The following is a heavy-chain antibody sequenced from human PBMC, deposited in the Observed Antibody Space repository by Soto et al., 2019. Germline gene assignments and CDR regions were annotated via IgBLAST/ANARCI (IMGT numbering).Heavy chain of an antibody. J-gene: IGHJ4*02. CDR3: AREKGAYDFWSGYYGPKTNPIGFDY. V-gene: IGHV3-21*01. Sequence: GESLKISCAASGFTFSSYSMNWVRQAPGKGLEWVSSISSSSSYIYYADSVKGRFTISRDNAKNSLYLQMNSLRAEDTAVYYCAREKGAYDFWSGYYGPKTNPIGFDYWGQGTLVTVSS. CDR2: ISSSSSYI. D-gene: IGHD3-3*01. CDR1: GFTFSSYS.